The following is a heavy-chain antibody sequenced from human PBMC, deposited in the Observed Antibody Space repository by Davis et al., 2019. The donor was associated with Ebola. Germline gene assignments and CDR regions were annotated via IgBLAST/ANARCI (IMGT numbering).Heavy chain of an antibody. V-gene: IGHV3-23*01. J-gene: IGHJ6*03. D-gene: IGHD1-26*01. Sequence: AISGSGGSTYYADSVKGRFTISRDNSKNTLYLQMNSLRAEDTAVYYCTKDGRIVGAITYYYMDVWGKGTTVTVSS. CDR3: TKDGRIVGAITYYYMDV. CDR2: ISGSGGST.